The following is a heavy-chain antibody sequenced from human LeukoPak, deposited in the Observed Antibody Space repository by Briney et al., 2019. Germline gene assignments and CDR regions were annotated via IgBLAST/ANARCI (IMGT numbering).Heavy chain of an antibody. CDR2: ISAFSGNT. Sequence: ASVKVSCKASGYTFTSYGISWVRQAPGQGLEWMGWISAFSGNTNYAQNLQGRVTLTTDTSTSTAYMELSSLRSEDTAVYYCARGSSWYFLDYWGQGTLVTVSS. D-gene: IGHD6-13*01. J-gene: IGHJ4*02. CDR3: ARGSSWYFLDY. V-gene: IGHV1-18*01. CDR1: GYTFTSYG.